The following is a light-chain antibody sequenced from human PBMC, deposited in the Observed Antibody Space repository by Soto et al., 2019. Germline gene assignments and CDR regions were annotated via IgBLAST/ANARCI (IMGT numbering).Light chain of an antibody. CDR1: QSVNSN. J-gene: IGKJ5*01. CDR2: GAS. CDR3: QQYHNWPLIT. V-gene: IGKV3-15*01. Sequence: EIVSTQSPGTLAVSPRERVILSCRASQSVNSNLAWYQQKPGQTPRLLISGASTRATGIPVRFSGSGSGTEFTLTISSLQSEDFAVYYCQQYHNWPLITFGQGTRLEI.